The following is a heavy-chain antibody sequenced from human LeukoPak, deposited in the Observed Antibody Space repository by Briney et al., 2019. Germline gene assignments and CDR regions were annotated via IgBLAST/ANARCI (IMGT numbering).Heavy chain of an antibody. CDR3: AREGVVVPAAPLDY. V-gene: IGHV3-21*01. CDR1: GFTFSSYS. Sequence: GGSLRLSCAASGFTFSSYSMNWVRQAPGKGLEWVSSISSSSSYIYYADSVKGRFTISRDNAKNSLYLQMNSLRAEDTAVYYSAREGVVVPAAPLDYWGQGTLVTVSS. J-gene: IGHJ4*02. CDR2: ISSSSSYI. D-gene: IGHD2-2*01.